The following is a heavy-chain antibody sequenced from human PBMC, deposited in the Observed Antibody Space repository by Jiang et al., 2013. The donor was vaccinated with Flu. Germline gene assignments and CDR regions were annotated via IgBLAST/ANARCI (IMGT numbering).Heavy chain of an antibody. CDR1: GFTFGDYA. Sequence: VESGGGLVQPGRSLRLSCTASGFTFGDYAVSWLRQAPGKGLEWVGFIRNKLYRGTTDYAASVKGRFTISRDDSKSIAYLQMSSLKNEDTAVYYCTRDLVRDIILIPATYFDHWGQGALVTVSS. CDR2: IRNKLYRGTT. J-gene: IGHJ4*02. V-gene: IGHV3-49*03. D-gene: IGHD2-2*01. CDR3: TRDLVRDIILIPATYFDH.